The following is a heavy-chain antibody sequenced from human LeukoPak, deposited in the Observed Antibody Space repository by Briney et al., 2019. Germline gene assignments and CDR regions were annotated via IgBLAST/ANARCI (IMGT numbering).Heavy chain of an antibody. CDR3: ESSITKAGGS. CDR2: IRSKDQHSAT. CDR1: GFSYSDSP. J-gene: IGHJ5*02. V-gene: IGHV3-73*01. Sequence: GGSLRLSCAASGFSYSDSPVHWVRQASGKGLEWVGRIRSKDQHSATAYAESVKGRFTVSRDDSKNMAYLQMNSLRIEDAAVYYCESSITKAGGSWGQGTLVTVSS. D-gene: IGHD2-21*01.